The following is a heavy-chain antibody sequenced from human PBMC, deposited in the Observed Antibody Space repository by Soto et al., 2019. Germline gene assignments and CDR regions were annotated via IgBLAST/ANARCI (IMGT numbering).Heavy chain of an antibody. J-gene: IGHJ5*02. V-gene: IGHV3-48*01. D-gene: IGHD6-6*01. Sequence: GGSLRLSCAASGFTFSSYSMNWVRQAPGKGLEWVSYISSSSSTIYYADSVKGRFTISRDNAKNSLYLQMNSLRAEDTAVYYCASGYSSSASNWFDPTGQCTLVTVSS. CDR1: GFTFSSYS. CDR3: ASGYSSSASNWFDP. CDR2: ISSSSSTI.